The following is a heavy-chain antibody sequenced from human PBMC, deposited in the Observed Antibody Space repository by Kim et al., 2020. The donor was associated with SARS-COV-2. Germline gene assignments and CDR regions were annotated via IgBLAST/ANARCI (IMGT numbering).Heavy chain of an antibody. V-gene: IGHV4-39*01. J-gene: IGHJ4*02. CDR3: ARHHSHPAVNYYDSSRPFDY. CDR2: IYYSGST. CDR1: GGSISSSSYY. Sequence: SETLSLTCTVSGGSISSSSYYWGWIRQPPGKGLEWIGSIYYSGSTYYNPSLKSRVTISVDTSKNQFSLKLSSVTAADTAVYYCARHHSHPAVNYYDSSRPFDYWGQGTLVTVSS. D-gene: IGHD3-22*01.